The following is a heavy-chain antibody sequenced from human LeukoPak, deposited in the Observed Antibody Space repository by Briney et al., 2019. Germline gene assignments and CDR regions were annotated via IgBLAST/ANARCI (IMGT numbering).Heavy chain of an antibody. CDR1: GFTFSSYG. J-gene: IGHJ4*02. V-gene: IGHV3-33*01. CDR2: IWYDGGNK. CDR3: ARDRYSSGWYYFDY. Sequence: PGGSLRLSCAASGFTFSSYGMHWVRQAPGKGLEWVAVIWYDGGNKYYADSVKGRFTISRDNSKNTLYLQMNSLRAEDTAVYYCARDRYSSGWYYFDYWGQGTLVTVSS. D-gene: IGHD6-19*01.